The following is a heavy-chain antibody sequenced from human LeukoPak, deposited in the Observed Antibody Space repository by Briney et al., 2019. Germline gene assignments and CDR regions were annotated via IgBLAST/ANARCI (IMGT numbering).Heavy chain of an antibody. Sequence: ASVKVSCKASGGTFSSYAISWVRQATGQGLEWMGWMNPNSGNTGYAQKFQGRVTMTRNTSISTAYMELSSLRSEDTAVYYCARGRRWLQLPYWGQGTLVTVSS. CDR1: GGTFSSYA. D-gene: IGHD5-24*01. CDR3: ARGRRWLQLPY. J-gene: IGHJ4*02. V-gene: IGHV1-8*02. CDR2: MNPNSGNT.